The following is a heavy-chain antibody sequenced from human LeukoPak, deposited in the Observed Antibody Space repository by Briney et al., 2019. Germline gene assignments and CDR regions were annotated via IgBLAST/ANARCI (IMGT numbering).Heavy chain of an antibody. V-gene: IGHV4-30-4*08. CDR3: ARASREGIFRLIL. D-gene: IGHD3-3*01. CDR1: GGSISSGDYY. CDR2: IYYSGST. Sequence: PSETLSLTCTVSGGSISSGDYYWRWIRQPPGKVLEWLGYIYYSGSTYYNPSLKSRVTISVDTFKNQFSLKLSSVTAADTAVYYCARASREGIFRLILWGQGTLVTVSS. J-gene: IGHJ4*02.